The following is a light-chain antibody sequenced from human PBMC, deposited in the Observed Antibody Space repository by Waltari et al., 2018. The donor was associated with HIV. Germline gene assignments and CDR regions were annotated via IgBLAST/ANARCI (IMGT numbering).Light chain of an antibody. J-gene: IGLJ2*01. V-gene: IGLV7-46*01. CDR2: DTS. CDR3: LLSYSGARYVV. CDR1: TGAVTSGHY. Sequence: QAVVTQEPSLTVSPGGTVTLTCGSSTGAVTSGHYPYWFQQKPVQPPRTLIYDTSNKHSWTPARFSGSLLGGKAALTLSGAQPEDEAEYYCLLSYSGARYVVFGGGTKLTVL.